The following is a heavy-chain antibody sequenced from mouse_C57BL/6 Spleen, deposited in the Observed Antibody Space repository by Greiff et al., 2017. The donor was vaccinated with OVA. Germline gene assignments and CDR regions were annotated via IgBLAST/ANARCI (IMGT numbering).Heavy chain of an antibody. J-gene: IGHJ4*01. CDR1: GYTFTGYW. CDR2: ILPGSGST. CDR3: ARGGNTNFYYAMDY. D-gene: IGHD5-2*01. V-gene: IGHV1-9*01. Sequence: VQLQESGAELMKPGASVKLSCKATGYTFTGYWMEWVKQRPGHGLEWIGEILPGSGSTNYNGKFKGKATFTADTSSTTAYMQLSSLTTEDSATYVCARGGNTNFYYAMDYWGQGTLVTVSS.